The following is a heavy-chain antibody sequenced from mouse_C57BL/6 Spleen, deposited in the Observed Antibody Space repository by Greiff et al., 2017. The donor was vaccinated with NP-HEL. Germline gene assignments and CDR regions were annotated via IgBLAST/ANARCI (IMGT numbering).Heavy chain of an antibody. CDR2: INYDGSST. Sequence: EVMLVESEGGLVQPGSSMKLSCTASGFTFSDYYMAWVRQVPEKGLEWVANINYDGSSTYYLDSLKSRFIISRDNAKNILYLQMSSLKSEDTDTYYCARVYDYAMDYWGQGTSVTVSS. J-gene: IGHJ4*01. V-gene: IGHV5-16*01. D-gene: IGHD1-1*01. CDR1: GFTFSDYY. CDR3: ARVYDYAMDY.